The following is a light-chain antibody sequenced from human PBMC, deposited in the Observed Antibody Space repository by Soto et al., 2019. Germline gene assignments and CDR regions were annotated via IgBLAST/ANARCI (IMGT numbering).Light chain of an antibody. V-gene: IGLV2-14*01. CDR2: DVS. CDR1: SSDVGGYNY. CDR3: SSYTRSSTPLYVV. Sequence: QSALTQPASVSGSPGQSITISCTGTSSDVGGYNYVSWYQQHPGKAPKLMIYDVSNRPSGVSNRFSGSKSGNTASLTISGLQAEDEADYYCSSYTRSSTPLYVVFGGGTQLTVL. J-gene: IGLJ2*01.